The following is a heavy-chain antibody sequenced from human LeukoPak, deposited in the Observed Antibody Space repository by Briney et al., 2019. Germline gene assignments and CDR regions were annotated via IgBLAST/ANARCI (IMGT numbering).Heavy chain of an antibody. CDR2: ISGSGGGT. CDR1: GFTFSTYA. D-gene: IGHD3-10*01. Sequence: GGSLRLSCAASGFTFSTYAMSWVRQAAGKGLEWVSLISGSGGGTYYADSVKGRFTISRDNSENTLYLQMNSLRAEDTAVYYCAKDRHPYGSGSYADYWGQGTLVTVSS. CDR3: AKDRHPYGSGSYADY. J-gene: IGHJ4*02. V-gene: IGHV3-23*01.